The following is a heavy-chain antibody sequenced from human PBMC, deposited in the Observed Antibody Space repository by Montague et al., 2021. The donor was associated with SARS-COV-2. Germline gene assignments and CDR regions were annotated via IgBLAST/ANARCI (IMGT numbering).Heavy chain of an antibody. CDR3: ARTSKLRESSSGNYYYHAMDV. V-gene: IGHV4-39*02. Sequence: LRLSCAASGFTVSSNYMTWVRQPPGKGLEWIGNLYNGGTTYYSPSLKSRVTISVDTSKNHFSLNMASVTAADTAVYYCARTSKLRESSSGNYYYHAMDVWGQGTTVTVSS. CDR1: GFTVSSNY. J-gene: IGHJ6*02. CDR2: LYNGGTT. D-gene: IGHD3-16*01.